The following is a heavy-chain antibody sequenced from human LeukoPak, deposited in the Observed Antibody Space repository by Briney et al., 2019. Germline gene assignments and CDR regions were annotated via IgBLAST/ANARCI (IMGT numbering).Heavy chain of an antibody. V-gene: IGHV4-39*07. CDR3: ARDGTYYDLLTGYFPNWFDP. CDR2: VYYSGST. J-gene: IGHJ5*02. CDR1: GGSISSSNYY. D-gene: IGHD3-9*01. Sequence: KPSETLSLTCTVSGGSISSSNYYWGWIRQPPGKGLEWIGTVYYSGSTYYNPSLHSRVTISVDPSQNQFSLKLNSVTAADTAMYYCARDGTYYDLLTGYFPNWFDPWGQGTLLTVSS.